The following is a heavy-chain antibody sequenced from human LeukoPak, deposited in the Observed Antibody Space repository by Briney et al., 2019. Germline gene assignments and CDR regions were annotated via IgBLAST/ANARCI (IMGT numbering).Heavy chain of an antibody. CDR1: GFTFSSYA. Sequence: GGSLRLSCAASGFTFSSYAMHWVRQAPGKGLEWVAVISYDGSNKYYADSVKGRFTISRDNSKNTLYLQMNSLRAEDTAVYYCAREDGYYDSSGDGAFDIWGQGTMVTVSS. J-gene: IGHJ3*02. CDR2: ISYDGSNK. D-gene: IGHD3-22*01. V-gene: IGHV3-30*04. CDR3: AREDGYYDSSGDGAFDI.